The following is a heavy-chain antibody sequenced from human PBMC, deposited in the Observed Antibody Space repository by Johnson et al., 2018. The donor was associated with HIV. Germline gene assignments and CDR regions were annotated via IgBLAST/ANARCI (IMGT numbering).Heavy chain of an antibody. CDR2: ISFDGSNK. J-gene: IGHJ3*02. Sequence: QVQLVESGGGVVRPGRSLRLSCAASGFTFSNYPMHWVRQAPGKGLEWVAVISFDGSNKYYADSVKGRFTISRDNSKNTLYLQMNSLRAEDTAVYYCARDPYGSGPYVAFDIWGQGTMVTVSS. V-gene: IGHV3-30*04. CDR1: GFTFSNYP. CDR3: ARDPYGSGPYVAFDI. D-gene: IGHD3-10*01.